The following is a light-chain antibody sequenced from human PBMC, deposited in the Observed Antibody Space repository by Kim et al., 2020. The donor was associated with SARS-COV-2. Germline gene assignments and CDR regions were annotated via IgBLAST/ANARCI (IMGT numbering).Light chain of an antibody. CDR1: QSSNKY. J-gene: IGKJ1*01. V-gene: IGKV1-39*01. CDR3: QQSYSTLWT. CDR2: AAS. Sequence: ASVGDGVTVTCRARQSSNKYLDWYQQQPGRAPILLIYAASTLQNGVPSRFSRGASGTDFTLTSSSLRAEDVATYYCQQSYSTLWTFGQGTKVDIK.